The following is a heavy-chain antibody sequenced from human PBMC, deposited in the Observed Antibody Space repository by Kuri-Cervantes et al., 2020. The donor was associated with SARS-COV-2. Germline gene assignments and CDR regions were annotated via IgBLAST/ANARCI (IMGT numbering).Heavy chain of an antibody. V-gene: IGHV4-59*01. Sequence: GSLRLSCAVYGGSFSGYYWSWIRQPPGKGLEWIGYIYYSGSTNYNPSLKSRVTISVDTSKNQFSLKLSSVTAADTAVYYCARGVTIFGEDVWGQGTTVTVSS. CDR1: GGSFSGYY. D-gene: IGHD3-3*01. CDR2: IYYSGST. CDR3: ARGVTIFGEDV. J-gene: IGHJ6*02.